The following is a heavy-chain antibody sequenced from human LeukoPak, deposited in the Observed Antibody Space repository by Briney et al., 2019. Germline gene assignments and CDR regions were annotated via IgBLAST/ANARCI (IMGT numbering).Heavy chain of an antibody. CDR1: GFTFSSYA. D-gene: IGHD3-22*01. CDR2: ISYDGSNK. CDR3: ARDSHRRPYYDSSGYYIH. V-gene: IGHV3-30*04. Sequence: GRSLRLSCAASGFTFSSYAMHWVRQAPGKGLEWVAVISYDGSNKYYADSVKGRFTISRDNSKNTLYLQMNSLRAEDTAVYYCARDSHRRPYYDSSGYYIHWGQGTLVTVSS. J-gene: IGHJ4*02.